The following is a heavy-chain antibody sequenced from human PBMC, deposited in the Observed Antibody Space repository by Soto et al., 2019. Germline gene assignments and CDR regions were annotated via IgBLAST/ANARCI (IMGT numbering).Heavy chain of an antibody. Sequence: GGSLRLSCAASGFTFSSYGMHWVRQAPGKGLEWVAVIWYDGSNKYYADSVKGRFTISRDNSKNTLYLQMNSLRAEDTAVYYCARDGSGYDNLVLYYYYGMDVWGQGTTVTVSS. CDR1: GFTFSSYG. CDR2: IWYDGSNK. D-gene: IGHD5-12*01. J-gene: IGHJ6*02. V-gene: IGHV3-33*01. CDR3: ARDGSGYDNLVLYYYYGMDV.